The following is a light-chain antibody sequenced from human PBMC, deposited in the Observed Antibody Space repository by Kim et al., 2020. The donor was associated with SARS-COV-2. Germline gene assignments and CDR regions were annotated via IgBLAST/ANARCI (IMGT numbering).Light chain of an antibody. CDR2: QDT. Sequence: SYELTQPPSVSVSPGQTASITCSGVKLGDKYACWYQQRPGQSPVLLIYQDTKRPSGIPERFSGSNSGNTATLTISGTQAMDEADYYCQAWDSSTVVFGGGTKLTVL. V-gene: IGLV3-1*01. J-gene: IGLJ2*01. CDR3: QAWDSSTVV. CDR1: KLGDKY.